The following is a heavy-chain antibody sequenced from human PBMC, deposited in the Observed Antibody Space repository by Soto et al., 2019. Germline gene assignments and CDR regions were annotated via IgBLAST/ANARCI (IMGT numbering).Heavy chain of an antibody. J-gene: IGHJ5*02. V-gene: IGHV3-23*01. Sequence: PGGSLRLSCAASGFTFSSYAMSWVRQAPGKGLEWVSAISGSGGSTYYADSVKGRFTISRDNSKNTLYLQMNSLRAEDTAVYYCAKSVAVVIIRGWFDPWGQGTLVTVSS. D-gene: IGHD3-3*01. CDR1: GFTFSSYA. CDR3: AKSVAVVIIRGWFDP. CDR2: ISGSGGST.